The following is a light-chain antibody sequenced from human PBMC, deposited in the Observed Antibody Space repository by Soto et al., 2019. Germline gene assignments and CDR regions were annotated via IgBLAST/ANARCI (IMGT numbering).Light chain of an antibody. CDR2: AAS. CDR3: QQSYSLPYT. J-gene: IGKJ2*01. CDR1: QSVGSL. Sequence: DIQMTQSPSSLSASVGDRVTITCRASQSVGSLLNWFQQRPGIAPKLLIYAASTLQSGGPSRFSGSGAGTDFTLIISSLQPEDFATYYCQQSYSLPYTFGQGTKLEI. V-gene: IGKV1-39*01.